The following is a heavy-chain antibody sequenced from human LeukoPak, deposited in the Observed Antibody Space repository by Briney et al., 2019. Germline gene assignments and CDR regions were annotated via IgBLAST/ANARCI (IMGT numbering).Heavy chain of an antibody. CDR3: VRDGPSWGLL. V-gene: IGHV4-4*07. CDR2: IFTTGGG. CDR1: GGSIGTYY. J-gene: IGHJ4*02. Sequence: KPSETLSLTCTVSGGSIGTYYWSWIRQPAGKGLEWIGRIFTTGGGNYNPSLKSRVTMSLDTSKNLFSLKLNSVTAADTAVYYCVRDGPSWGLLWGQGALVTVSS. D-gene: IGHD7-27*01.